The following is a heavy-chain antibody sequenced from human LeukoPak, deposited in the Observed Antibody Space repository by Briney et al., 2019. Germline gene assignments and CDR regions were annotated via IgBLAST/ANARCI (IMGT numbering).Heavy chain of an antibody. V-gene: IGHV4-39*07. CDR1: GGSISSSSYY. D-gene: IGHD3-22*01. CDR3: ARVPHSVEGSMKAVFIHYFDY. J-gene: IGHJ4*02. CDR2: IYYSGST. Sequence: SETLSLTCTVSGGSISSSSYYWGWIRQPPGKGLEWIGSIYYSGSTYYNPSLKSRVTISVDTSKNQFSLKLSSVAAADTAVYYCARVPHSVEGSMKAVFIHYFDYWGQGSLVTVSS.